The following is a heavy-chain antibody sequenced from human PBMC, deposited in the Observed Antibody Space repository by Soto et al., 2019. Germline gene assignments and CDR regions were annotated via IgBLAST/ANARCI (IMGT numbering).Heavy chain of an antibody. J-gene: IGHJ4*02. CDR1: GFTFSDHY. V-gene: IGHV3-72*01. CDR3: ARVGWELPLPDY. D-gene: IGHD1-26*01. CDR2: TRNKANSYTT. Sequence: LRLSCAASGFTFSDHYMDWVRQAPGKGLEWVGRTRNKANSYTTEYAASVKGRFTISRDDSKNSLYLQMNSLKTEDTAVYYCARVGWELPLPDYWGQGTLVTVSS.